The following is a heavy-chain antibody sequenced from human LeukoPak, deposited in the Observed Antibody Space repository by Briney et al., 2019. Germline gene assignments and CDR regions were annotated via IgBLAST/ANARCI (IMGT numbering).Heavy chain of an antibody. CDR1: GYSISRGYY. CDR3: ARANYYDTSGYSRGAFDI. J-gene: IGHJ3*02. D-gene: IGHD3-22*01. V-gene: IGHV4-38-2*02. Sequence: SETLSLTCTVSGYSISRGYYWGWIRQPPGKGLEWIGSFYHSGSTYSNPSLKTRVTISVDTSKNQFSLRLSSVTAADTAVYYCARANYYDTSGYSRGAFDIWGQGTMVTVSS. CDR2: FYHSGST.